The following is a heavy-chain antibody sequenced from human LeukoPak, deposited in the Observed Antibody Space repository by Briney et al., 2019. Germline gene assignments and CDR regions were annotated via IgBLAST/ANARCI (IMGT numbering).Heavy chain of an antibody. D-gene: IGHD6-19*01. CDR3: ARDLGALAGNRNV. CDR2: ISYRGST. J-gene: IGHJ4*02. CDR1: GGSISSYY. V-gene: IGHV4-59*01. Sequence: SETLSLTCTVSGGSISSYYWSWIRQPPGKGLEWIGYISYRGSTNYNPSLKSRVTISVDTSKNQFSLKLNSVTAADTAVYYCARDLGALAGNRNVWGQGTLVTVSS.